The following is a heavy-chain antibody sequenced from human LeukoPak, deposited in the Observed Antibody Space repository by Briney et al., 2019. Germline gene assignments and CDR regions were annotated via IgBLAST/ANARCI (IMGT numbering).Heavy chain of an antibody. D-gene: IGHD1-1*01. CDR3: AKEGVLERYFYYGMDV. Sequence: PGRSLRLSCAASGFTLSSYGMNWVRQAPGKGLEWVGIVSYDGSDKYYADSVKGRFTISRDNSKNTLYLQMNSLRAEDTAVYFCAKEGVLERYFYYGMDVWGQGTTVTVSS. CDR1: GFTLSSYG. J-gene: IGHJ6*02. V-gene: IGHV3-30*18. CDR2: VSYDGSDK.